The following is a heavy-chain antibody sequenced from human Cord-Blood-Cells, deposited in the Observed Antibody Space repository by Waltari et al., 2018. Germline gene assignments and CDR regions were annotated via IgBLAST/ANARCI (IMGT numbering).Heavy chain of an antibody. J-gene: IGHJ3*02. Sequence: EVQLVESGGGLVQPGGSLRLSWAAPGFTFSSYWMSGVRQAPGKGLEWVANIKQDGSEKYYVDSVKGRFTISRDNAKNSLYLQMNSLRAEDTAVYYCARDLGSGDAFDIWGQGTMVTVSS. CDR3: ARDLGSGDAFDI. CDR2: IKQDGSEK. CDR1: GFTFSSYW. V-gene: IGHV3-7*01.